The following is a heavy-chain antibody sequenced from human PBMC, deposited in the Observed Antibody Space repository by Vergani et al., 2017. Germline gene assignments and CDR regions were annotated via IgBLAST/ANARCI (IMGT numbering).Heavy chain of an antibody. CDR3: ASKRGACRAAYCHSYDF. CDR1: GDSVISTDYH. V-gene: IGHV4-39*01. J-gene: IGHJ4*02. Sequence: QVQLQESGPGLVKPSETLSLTCTVSGDSVISTDYHWGWIRQPPGKGLEWSGSMDYSGSTSYNPSLERRISISFATPKNQFSLRLTSVTAADTALYYCASKRGACRAAYCHSYDFWGPGALVGVSS. D-gene: IGHD2-15*01. CDR2: MDYSGST.